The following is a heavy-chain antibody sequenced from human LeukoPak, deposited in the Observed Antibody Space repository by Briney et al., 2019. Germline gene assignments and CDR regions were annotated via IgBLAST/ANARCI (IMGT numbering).Heavy chain of an antibody. CDR2: IYSGGST. V-gene: IGHV3-66*04. CDR1: GFTDSSNY. J-gene: IGHJ6*02. D-gene: IGHD2-2*01. Sequence: GGSLRLSCAASGFTDSSNYMSWVRQAPGKGLEWVSVIYSGGSTYYADSVKGRFTISRDNSKNTLYLQMNSLRAEDTAVYYCARRQVGYYYYGMDVWGQGTTVTVSS. CDR3: ARRQVGYYYYGMDV.